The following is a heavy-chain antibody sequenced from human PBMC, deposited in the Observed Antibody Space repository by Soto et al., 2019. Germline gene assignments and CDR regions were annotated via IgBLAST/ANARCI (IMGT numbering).Heavy chain of an antibody. CDR3: SKDSGGVGGS. CDR1: GFTFSNYD. D-gene: IGHD3-10*01. V-gene: IGHV3-23*01. CDR2: VTANGANT. J-gene: IGHJ5*02. Sequence: EVQLLESGGGLVQPGGSLRLSCATSGFTFSNYDMSWLRQAPGEGLEWVSAVTANGANTYYAHSVKGRFTVSRDNSKNTLFLQLDSLRAEDTAIYYCSKDSGGVGGSWGQGTLVTVAS.